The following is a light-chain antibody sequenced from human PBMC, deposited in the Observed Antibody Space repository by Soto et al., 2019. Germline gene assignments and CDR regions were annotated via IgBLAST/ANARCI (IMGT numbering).Light chain of an antibody. CDR2: SNN. Sequence: QSVLTQTPSASGTPGQRVTISCSGSSSNIGVNTVNWYQHVPGTAPTLVIYSNNQRPSGVPDRFSGSRSGTSASLAISGLQSEDEADYYCAAWDDNMSGGHYIFVTGTKVTVL. J-gene: IGLJ1*01. CDR3: AAWDDNMSGGHYI. CDR1: SSNIGVNT. V-gene: IGLV1-44*01.